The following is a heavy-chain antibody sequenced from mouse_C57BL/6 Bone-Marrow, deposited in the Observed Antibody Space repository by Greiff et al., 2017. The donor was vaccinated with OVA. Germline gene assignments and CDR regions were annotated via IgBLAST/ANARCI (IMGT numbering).Heavy chain of an antibody. V-gene: IGHV5-6*01. Sequence: EVQGVESGGDLVKPGGSLKLSCAASGFTFSSYGMSWVRQTPDKRLEWVATISSGGSYTYSPASVKGRFTISRDNAKNTLYLQMSSLKSEDTAMYYCARPLDYYGSNFDYWGQGTTRTVSS. J-gene: IGHJ2*01. CDR2: ISSGGSYT. CDR3: ARPLDYYGSNFDY. CDR1: GFTFSSYG. D-gene: IGHD1-1*01.